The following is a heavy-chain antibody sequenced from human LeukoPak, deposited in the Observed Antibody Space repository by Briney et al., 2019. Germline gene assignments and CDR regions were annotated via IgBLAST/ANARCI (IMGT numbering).Heavy chain of an antibody. D-gene: IGHD6-19*01. Sequence: PGGSLRLSCAASGFTFSSYGMHWVRQAPGKGLEWVAVISYDGSNKYYADSVKGRFTISRDNSKNTLYLQMNSLRAEDTAVYYCARASIAEAGRGNDYWGQGTLVTVSS. CDR2: ISYDGSNK. CDR1: GFTFSSYG. CDR3: ARASIAEAGRGNDY. V-gene: IGHV3-30*03. J-gene: IGHJ4*02.